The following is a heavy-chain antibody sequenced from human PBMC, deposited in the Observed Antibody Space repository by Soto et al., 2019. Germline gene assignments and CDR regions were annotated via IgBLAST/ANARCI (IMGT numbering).Heavy chain of an antibody. J-gene: IGHJ4*02. Sequence: ASVKVSCKASGYTFTGYYMHWVRQAPGQGLEWMGWINPNSGGTNYAQKFQGWVTMTRDTSISTAYMELSRLRSDDTAVYYCARANEPYGDYGFDYWGQGTLVTVSS. CDR3: ARANEPYGDYGFDY. CDR1: GYTFTGYY. D-gene: IGHD4-17*01. CDR2: INPNSGGT. V-gene: IGHV1-2*04.